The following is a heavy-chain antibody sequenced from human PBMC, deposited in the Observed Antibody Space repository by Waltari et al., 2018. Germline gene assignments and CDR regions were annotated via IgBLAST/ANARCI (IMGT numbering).Heavy chain of an antibody. CDR3: AILTTVTSVDY. J-gene: IGHJ3*01. D-gene: IGHD4-4*01. CDR2: ISSSDCTI. Sequence: EVQLVESGGGLVQPGGSLRLSCAASGFTFSSYEMNWVRQAPGKGLEWVSYISSSDCTIYYADFVKGRFTIIKDNAKNSLYLQMNSLRVEDTAVYYCAILTTVTSVDYWGQGTMVTVSS. CDR1: GFTFSSYE. V-gene: IGHV3-48*03.